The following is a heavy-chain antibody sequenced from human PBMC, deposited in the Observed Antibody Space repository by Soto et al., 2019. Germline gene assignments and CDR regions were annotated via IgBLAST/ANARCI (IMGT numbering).Heavy chain of an antibody. CDR2: ISTYNGDT. Sequence: QVQLVQSGPEVKKPGASVKVSCEASGYTFTTSGISWVRQAPGQGLEWMGWISTYNGDTNSAQKFQGRVTMTADTSTGTVDMEFMSLKADDTAVYYCARQGSGPYYYYGLDGWGQGTTVTVYS. CDR3: ARQGSGPYYYYGLDG. V-gene: IGHV1-18*01. D-gene: IGHD1-26*01. J-gene: IGHJ6*02. CDR1: GYTFTTSG.